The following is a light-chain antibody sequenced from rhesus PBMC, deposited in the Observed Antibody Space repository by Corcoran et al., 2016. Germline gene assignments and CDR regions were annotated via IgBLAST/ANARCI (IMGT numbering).Light chain of an antibody. Sequence: ETVVTQSPATLSLSPGERAILSCRASQSVGSNLAWYQQKPGQVPKLLIYYATSRAAGIPDRFSGRGTGTEFNITISSLEPEDVGVYYCQQYNNWRTFGQGTKVEIK. CDR1: QSVGSN. V-gene: IGKV3-24*04. CDR3: QQYNNWRT. CDR2: YAT. J-gene: IGKJ1*01.